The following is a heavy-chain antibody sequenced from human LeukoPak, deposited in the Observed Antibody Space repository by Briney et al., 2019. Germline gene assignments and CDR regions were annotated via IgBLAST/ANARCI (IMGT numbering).Heavy chain of an antibody. CDR2: IIPIFGTA. D-gene: IGHD3-9*01. J-gene: IGHJ6*02. V-gene: IGHV1-69*13. Sequence: SVKVSCKASGYTFTSYYMHWVRQAPGQGLEWMGGIIPIFGTANYAQKFQGRVTITADESTSTAYMELSSLRSEDTAVYYCARAPISYYDILTGYYYYGMDVWGQGTTVTVSS. CDR1: GYTFTSYY. CDR3: ARAPISYYDILTGYYYYGMDV.